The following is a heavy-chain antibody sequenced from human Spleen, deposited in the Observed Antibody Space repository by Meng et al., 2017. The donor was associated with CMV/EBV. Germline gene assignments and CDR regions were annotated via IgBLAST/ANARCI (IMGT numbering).Heavy chain of an antibody. CDR3: ARVIFGVVTFDY. D-gene: IGHD3-3*01. J-gene: IGHJ4*02. V-gene: IGHV3-11*01. CDR2: ISSSGSSI. Sequence: LSLTCAASGFTFSDYYMSWIRQAPGKGLEWVSYISSSGSSIYYANSLKGRFTISRDNAKNSLYLQMNSLRAEDTAVYYCARVIFGVVTFDYWGQGTLVTVSS. CDR1: GFTFSDYY.